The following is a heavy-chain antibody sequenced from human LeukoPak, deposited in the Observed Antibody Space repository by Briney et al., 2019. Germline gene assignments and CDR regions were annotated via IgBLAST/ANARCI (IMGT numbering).Heavy chain of an antibody. J-gene: IGHJ5*02. D-gene: IGHD3-22*01. CDR2: ISGSGGST. CDR3: AKDFPRSNYYDSSGWPHNWFDP. Sequence: RSGGSLRLSCAASGFTFSDYYMSWIRQAPGKGLEWVSAISGSGGSTYYADSVKGRFTISRDNSKNTLYLQMNSLRAEDTAVYYCAKDFPRSNYYDSSGWPHNWFDPWGQGTLVTVSS. V-gene: IGHV3-23*01. CDR1: GFTFSDYY.